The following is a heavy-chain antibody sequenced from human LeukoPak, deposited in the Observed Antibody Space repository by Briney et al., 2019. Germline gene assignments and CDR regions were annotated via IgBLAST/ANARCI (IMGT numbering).Heavy chain of an antibody. CDR1: GFTFSSYA. V-gene: IGHV3-23*01. D-gene: IGHD6-13*01. J-gene: IGHJ4*02. Sequence: GGSPRLSCAASGFTFSSYAMSWARQAPGKGLEWVSAISGSGGSTYYADSVKGRFTISRDNSKNTLYLQMNSLRAEDTAVYYCAKSTSWGIAAAGGYWGQGTLVTVSS. CDR2: ISGSGGST. CDR3: AKSTSWGIAAAGGY.